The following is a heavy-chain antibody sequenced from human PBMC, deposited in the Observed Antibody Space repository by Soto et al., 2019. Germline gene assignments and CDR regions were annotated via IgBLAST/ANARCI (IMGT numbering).Heavy chain of an antibody. CDR3: AREKNYYDSSGYGFDP. V-gene: IGHV1-69*06. Sequence: GASVKVSCKASGGTFSSYAISWVRQAPGQGLEWMGGIIPIFGTANYAQKFQGRVTITADKSTSTAYMELSSLRSEDTAVYYCAREKNYYDSSGYGFDPWGQGTLVTVSS. CDR1: GGTFSSYA. D-gene: IGHD3-22*01. CDR2: IIPIFGTA. J-gene: IGHJ5*02.